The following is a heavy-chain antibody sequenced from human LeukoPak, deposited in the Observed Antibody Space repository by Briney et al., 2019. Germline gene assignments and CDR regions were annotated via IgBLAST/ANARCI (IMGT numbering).Heavy chain of an antibody. CDR3: ARVISSSWYDY. D-gene: IGHD6-13*01. V-gene: IGHV4-34*01. CDR1: GGSFSGYY. Sequence: SETLSLTCAVYGGSFSGYYWGWIRQPPGKGLELIGGIYYSGNTYYNPSLKSRVTISVDTSKNQFSLKLSSVTAADTAVYYCARVISSSWYDYWGQGALVIVSS. CDR2: IYYSGNT. J-gene: IGHJ4*02.